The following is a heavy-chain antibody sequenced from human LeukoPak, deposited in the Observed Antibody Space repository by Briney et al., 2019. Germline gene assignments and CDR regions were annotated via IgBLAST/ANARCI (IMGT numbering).Heavy chain of an antibody. J-gene: IGHJ6*04. D-gene: IGHD3-16*02. CDR2: ISAYNGNT. Sequence: ASVKVSCKASGYTFTSYGISWVRQAPGQGLEWMGWISAYNGNTNYAQKLQGRVTMTTDTSTSTAYMELRSLRSDDTAVYYCARDLAYDYVWGSYRSPKMDVWGKGATVTISS. V-gene: IGHV1-18*01. CDR1: GYTFTSYG. CDR3: ARDLAYDYVWGSYRSPKMDV.